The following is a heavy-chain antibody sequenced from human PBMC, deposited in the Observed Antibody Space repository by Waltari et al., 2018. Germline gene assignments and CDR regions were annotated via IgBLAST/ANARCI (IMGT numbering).Heavy chain of an antibody. Sequence: EVQLLESGGGLVQPGGSLRLSCAASGFTFSSYAMSWVRQAPGKGLEWVSAISGSGGSTYDADSVKGRFTISRDNSKNTLYLQMNSLRAEDTAVYYCAIQMTTVTIGDYWGQGTLVTVSS. CDR2: ISGSGGST. V-gene: IGHV3-23*01. J-gene: IGHJ4*02. CDR3: AIQMTTVTIGDY. CDR1: GFTFSSYA. D-gene: IGHD4-17*01.